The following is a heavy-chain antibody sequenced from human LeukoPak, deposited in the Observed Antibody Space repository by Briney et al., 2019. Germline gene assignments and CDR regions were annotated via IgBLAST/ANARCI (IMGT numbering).Heavy chain of an antibody. CDR3: ARGWGYYDFWSGYYYYYGMDV. D-gene: IGHD3-3*01. Sequence: ASVKVSCKASGHTFTSYDINWVRQATGQGIEWMGWMNPNSGNTGHAQKLQGRVTMTRNTSISTAYMELSSLRSEDTAVYYCARGWGYYDFWSGYYYYYGMDVWGQGTTVTVSS. CDR1: GHTFTSYD. CDR2: MNPNSGNT. J-gene: IGHJ6*02. V-gene: IGHV1-8*01.